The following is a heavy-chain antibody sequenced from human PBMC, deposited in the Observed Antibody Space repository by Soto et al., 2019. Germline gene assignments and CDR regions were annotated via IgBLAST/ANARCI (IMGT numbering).Heavy chain of an antibody. D-gene: IGHD3-16*01. CDR1: GASISSSY. J-gene: IGHJ3*01. Sequence: PSETLSLTCTVSGASISSSYWSWIRQSPGKRLEWIGYIHYSGSTKFNPSLDNRATISVDTSKNQFSLKLSSVSAADTAVYYCVRGYYDGRGYSNTFDLWGQGTMVTVSS. CDR3: VRGYYDGRGYSNTFDL. V-gene: IGHV4-59*01. CDR2: IHYSGST.